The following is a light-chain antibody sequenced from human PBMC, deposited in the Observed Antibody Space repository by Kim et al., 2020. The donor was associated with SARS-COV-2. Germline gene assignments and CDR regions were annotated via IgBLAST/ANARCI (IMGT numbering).Light chain of an antibody. CDR1: QSVSSSY. CDR3: QQYSRPALT. Sequence: PGERATLSCRASQSVSSSYLAWYQQNPGQAPRLLFYGASSRATGIPDRFSGSGSGTDFTLIISRVEPEDSAVYYCQQYSRPALTFGRGTRLEIK. J-gene: IGKJ5*01. V-gene: IGKV3-20*01. CDR2: GAS.